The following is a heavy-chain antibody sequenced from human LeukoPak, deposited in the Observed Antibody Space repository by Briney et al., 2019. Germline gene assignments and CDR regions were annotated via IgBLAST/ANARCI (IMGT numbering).Heavy chain of an antibody. D-gene: IGHD3-10*02. V-gene: IGHV3-48*03. CDR3: AELGITMIGGV. CDR2: ISSSGSTI. Sequence: GGPLRLSCAASGFTFHTYAMSWVRQAPGKGLEWVSYISSSGSTIYYADSVKGRFTISRDNAKNSLYLQMNSLRAEDTAVYYCAELGITMIGGVWGKGTTVTISS. CDR1: GFTFHTYA. J-gene: IGHJ6*04.